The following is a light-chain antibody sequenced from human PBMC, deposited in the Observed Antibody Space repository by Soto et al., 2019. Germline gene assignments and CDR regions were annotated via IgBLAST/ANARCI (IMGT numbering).Light chain of an antibody. J-gene: IGLJ3*02. Sequence: QSALTQPASVSGSPGQSITIACTGTSSDVGGYNHVSWYQVHPGKAPRLVIYDVSIRPPAVSDRFSGSTSGNTASLTISGLQAEDEADYYCSSYTATRTVVFGGGTKLT. CDR3: SSYTATRTVV. CDR1: SSDVGGYNH. CDR2: DVS. V-gene: IGLV2-14*03.